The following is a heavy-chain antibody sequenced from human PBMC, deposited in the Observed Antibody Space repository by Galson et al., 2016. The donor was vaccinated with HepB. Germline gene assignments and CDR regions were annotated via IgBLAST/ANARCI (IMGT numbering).Heavy chain of an antibody. CDR3: AKGRSYSNGFYYFDN. V-gene: IGHV3-23*01. Sequence: SLRLSCAASGFSVSGHAMSWVRQGPGKGLDWVSGISGSGGITYYGDSVKGRLTISRDDSKNTLFLQMNSLRAEDTAVYYCAKGRSYSNGFYYFDNWGRGTLVTVSS. CDR1: GFSVSGHA. D-gene: IGHD6-19*01. J-gene: IGHJ4*02. CDR2: ISGSGGIT.